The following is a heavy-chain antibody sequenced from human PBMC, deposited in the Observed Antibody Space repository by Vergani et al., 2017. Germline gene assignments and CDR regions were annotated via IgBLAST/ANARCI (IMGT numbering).Heavy chain of an antibody. J-gene: IGHJ4*02. CDR1: GGTFSSYT. CDR2: IIPILGIA. V-gene: IGHV1-69*02. Sequence: QVQLVQSGAEVKKPGSSVKVSCKASGGTFSSYTISWVRQAPGQGLEWMGRIIPILGIANDAQKFQGRVTITADKSTSTAYMELSSLRSEDTAVYYWARQSYYYDSSGYYSDYWGQGTLVTVSS. CDR3: ARQSYYYDSSGYYSDY. D-gene: IGHD3-22*01.